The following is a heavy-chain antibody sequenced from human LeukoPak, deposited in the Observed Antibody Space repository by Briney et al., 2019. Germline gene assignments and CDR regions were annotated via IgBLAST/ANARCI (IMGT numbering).Heavy chain of an antibody. J-gene: IGHJ4*02. Sequence: SSETLSLTCTVSGVSLSSSGFYWDWIRQPPGKGLEWIGTIYYSGNTYYNPSLKSRVTISIDTSKSLFSLKLNSVTAADTAVYFCARHMVSFSSSFDYWGQGTLVTVSS. CDR2: IYYSGNT. CDR1: GVSLSSSGFY. V-gene: IGHV4-39*01. D-gene: IGHD6-6*01. CDR3: ARHMVSFSSSFDY.